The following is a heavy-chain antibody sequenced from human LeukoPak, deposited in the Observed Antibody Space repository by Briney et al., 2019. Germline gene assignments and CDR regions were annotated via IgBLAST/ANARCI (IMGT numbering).Heavy chain of an antibody. Sequence: GGSLRLSCVASGFTFSSYSMNWVRQAPGKGLEWVSYISSSSTIYYADSVKGRFTISRDNAKNSLYLQINSLRAEDTAVYYCARERGYSYGYSDYWGQGTLVTVSS. V-gene: IGHV3-48*01. J-gene: IGHJ4*02. CDR1: GFTFSSYS. D-gene: IGHD5-18*01. CDR2: ISSSSTI. CDR3: ARERGYSYGYSDY.